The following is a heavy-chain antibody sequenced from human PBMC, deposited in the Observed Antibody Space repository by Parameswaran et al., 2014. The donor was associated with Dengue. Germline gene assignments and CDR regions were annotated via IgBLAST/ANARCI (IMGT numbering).Heavy chain of an antibody. D-gene: IGHD5-12*01. J-gene: IGHJ4*02. V-gene: IGHV3-21*01. CDR3: ARDPRSGYDTV. CDR2: ISSSSSYI. Sequence: GESLKISCAASGFTFSSYSMNWVRQAPGKGLEWVSSISSSSSYIYYADSVKGRFTISRDNAKNSLYLQMNSLRAEDTAVYYCARDPRSGYDTVWGQGTLVTVSS. CDR1: GFTFSSYS.